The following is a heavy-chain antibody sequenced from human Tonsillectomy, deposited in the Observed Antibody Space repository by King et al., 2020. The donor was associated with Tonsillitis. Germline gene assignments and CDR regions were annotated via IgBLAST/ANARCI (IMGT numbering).Heavy chain of an antibody. V-gene: IGHV3-30*18. Sequence: VQLVESGGGVVQPGRSLRLSCAASGFTFSSYGMHWVRQAPGKGLEWVAVISYDGSNKYYADSVKGRFTISRDNSKNTLYLQINSLRAEDTAVYYCAKDWAQAFDYWGQGTLVTVSS. CDR1: GFTFSSYG. J-gene: IGHJ4*02. CDR2: ISYDGSNK. CDR3: AKDWAQAFDY. D-gene: IGHD3-16*01.